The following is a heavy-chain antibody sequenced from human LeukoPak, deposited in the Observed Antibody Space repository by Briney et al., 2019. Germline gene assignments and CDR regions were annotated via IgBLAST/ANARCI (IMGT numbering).Heavy chain of an antibody. V-gene: IGHV1-69*04. J-gene: IGHJ4*02. CDR3: ARDLTSYYYDNNGAFDF. D-gene: IGHD3-22*01. Sequence: VASVKVSCKASGGTFSSYAINWVRPAPGQGLEWMGRIIPILDTPNYAQKFQGRVTITADKSTSTAYMELSSLRSEDTAVYYCARDLTSYYYDNNGAFDFWGQGTLVTVSS. CDR1: GGTFSSYA. CDR2: IIPILDTP.